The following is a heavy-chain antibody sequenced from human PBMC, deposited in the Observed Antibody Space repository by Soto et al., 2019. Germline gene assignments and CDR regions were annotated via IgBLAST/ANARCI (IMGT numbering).Heavy chain of an antibody. V-gene: IGHV4-39*01. CDR1: GGSISSSSYY. J-gene: IGHJ5*02. CDR3: ARHGSSGGDRYNWFDP. CDR2: IYYSGST. D-gene: IGHD2-21*01. Sequence: SETLSLTCTVSGGSISSSSYYWGWIRQPPGKGLEWIGSIYYSGSTYYNPSLKSRVTISVDTSKNQFSLKLSSVTAADTAVYYCARHGSSGGDRYNWFDPWGQGTLVTVSS.